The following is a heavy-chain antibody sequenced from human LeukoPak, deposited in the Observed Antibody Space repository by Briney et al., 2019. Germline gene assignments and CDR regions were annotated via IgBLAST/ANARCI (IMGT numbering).Heavy chain of an antibody. J-gene: IGHJ4*02. CDR3: TRYTNSGWFFDY. CDR2: TYYRSKWYS. D-gene: IGHD6-19*01. Sequence: SQTLSLTCAISGDSVSSNSAAWSWIRQSPSRGLEWLGRTYYRSKWYSDFAVSVRGHITVNPDTSKNQFSLQLNSVTPEDTAVYYCTRYTNSGWFFDYWGQGSLVTVSS. V-gene: IGHV6-1*01. CDR1: GDSVSSNSAA.